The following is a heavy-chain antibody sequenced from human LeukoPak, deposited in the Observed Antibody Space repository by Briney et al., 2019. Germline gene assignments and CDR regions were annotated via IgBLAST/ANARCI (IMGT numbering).Heavy chain of an antibody. D-gene: IGHD3-22*01. V-gene: IGHV4-61*01. CDR1: GGSVSSDNYY. J-gene: IGHJ4*02. Sequence: KPSETLSLTCTVSGGSVSSDNYYGTWIRQPAGKGLQWIGYISYSGSTNYNPSLKSRVTISLHTSKNQFSLRLSSLTAADTAVYYCARRHYYNGRAYYFLDYWGQGTLVTVSS. CDR2: ISYSGST. CDR3: ARRHYYNGRAYYFLDY.